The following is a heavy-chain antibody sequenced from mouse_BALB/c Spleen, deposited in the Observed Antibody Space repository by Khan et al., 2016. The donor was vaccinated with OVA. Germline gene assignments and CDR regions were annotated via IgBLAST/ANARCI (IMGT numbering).Heavy chain of an antibody. D-gene: IGHD1-1*02. CDR3: ARGGWYYAMDY. V-gene: IGHV14-3*02. CDR2: IDPANDNT. Sequence: VQLQQSGAELVKPRASVKLSCTASGFNIKDTYIHWVMQRPEQGLEWIGRIDPANDNTKYDPKFPGKATITSDTSSNTACLQLSRLTSEDTAVYDCARGGWYYAMDYWGQGTSVTVSS. CDR1: GFNIKDTY. J-gene: IGHJ4*01.